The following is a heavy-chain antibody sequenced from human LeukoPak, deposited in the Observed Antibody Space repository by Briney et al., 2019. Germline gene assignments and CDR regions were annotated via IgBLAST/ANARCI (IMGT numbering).Heavy chain of an antibody. CDR2: ISSSSSYI. CDR3: ARDGDYDGSGSTPTTFDY. V-gene: IGHV3-21*01. Sequence: GGSLRLSCAASGFTFSSYSMNWVRQAPGKGLEWVSSISSSSSYIYYADSVKGRFTISRDNAKSSLYLQMNSLRAEDTAIYYRARDGDYDGSGSTPTTFDYWGQGTLVTVSS. CDR1: GFTFSSYS. D-gene: IGHD3-22*01. J-gene: IGHJ4*02.